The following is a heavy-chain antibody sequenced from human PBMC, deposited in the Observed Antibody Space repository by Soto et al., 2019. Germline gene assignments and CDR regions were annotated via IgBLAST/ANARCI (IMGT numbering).Heavy chain of an antibody. CDR2: IKSKTDGGTT. J-gene: IGHJ4*02. D-gene: IGHD4-17*01. Sequence: GGSLRLSCAASGFTFSNAWMSWVRQAPGKGLEWVGRIKSKTDGGTTDYAAPVKGRFTISRDDSKNTLYLQMNSLKTEDTAVYYCTTDAWAFYGDYEPFDYWGQGTLVTVSS. CDR1: GFTFSNAW. V-gene: IGHV3-15*01. CDR3: TTDAWAFYGDYEPFDY.